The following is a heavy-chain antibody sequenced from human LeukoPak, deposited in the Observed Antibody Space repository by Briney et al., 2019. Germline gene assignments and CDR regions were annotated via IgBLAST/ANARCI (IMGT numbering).Heavy chain of an antibody. Sequence: SETLSLTCTVSGYSISSGYYWGWIRQPPGKGLEWIGSIFHSGNTFYNPSLKSRVTISVDTSKNQFSLKLSSVTAADTAVYYCARGTITFGGVRPNDYWGQGTLVTVSS. D-gene: IGHD3-16*01. J-gene: IGHJ4*02. V-gene: IGHV4-38-2*02. CDR3: ARGTITFGGVRPNDY. CDR2: IFHSGNT. CDR1: GYSISSGYY.